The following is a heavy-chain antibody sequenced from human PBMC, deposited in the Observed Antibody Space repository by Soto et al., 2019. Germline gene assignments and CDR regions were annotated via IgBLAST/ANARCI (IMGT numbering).Heavy chain of an antibody. J-gene: IGHJ3*02. CDR3: VGEYTWSYHDAFDI. CDR1: GFTFSNYG. Sequence: EVQLVASGGGFVQPGGSQRLSCAASGFTFSNYGMTWVRQAPGTGLEWISYISSGSDTKYYADSVKGRFTISRDNAKNWLYLQMDSLRDEDTSVYYCVGEYTWSYHDAFDILGQGTMVTVAS. V-gene: IGHV3-48*02. D-gene: IGHD1-20*01. CDR2: ISSGSDTK.